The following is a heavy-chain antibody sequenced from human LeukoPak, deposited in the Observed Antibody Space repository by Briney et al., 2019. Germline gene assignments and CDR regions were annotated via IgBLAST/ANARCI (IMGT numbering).Heavy chain of an antibody. CDR3: ARTKSQAFDV. V-gene: IGHV1-2*02. J-gene: IGHJ3*01. CDR1: GYTFSGYY. CDR2: INPNSGDT. Sequence: ASVRVSCKASGYTFSGYYIHWVRQAPGQGFEWMGWINPNSGDTNYAEQFQGRVTLTRDRSVNTSYMELSRLRSDDTAIYCCARTKSQAFDVWGQGTMVSVSS.